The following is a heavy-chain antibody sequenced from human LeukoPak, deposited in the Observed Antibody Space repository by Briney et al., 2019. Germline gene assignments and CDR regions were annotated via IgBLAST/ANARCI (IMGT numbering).Heavy chain of an antibody. V-gene: IGHV4-34*01. D-gene: IGHD5-24*01. CDR2: IKHGGFT. CDR1: GGSFSGFY. Sequence: SETLSLTCAVHGGSFSGFYWTWMRQPPGKELEWIGEIKHGGFTSYHPSLKSRVTMTEDTSNNQFSLKLTSVTAADTAVYYCARGLGEGYPDYWGPGTLVTVSS. J-gene: IGHJ4*02. CDR3: ARGLGEGYPDY.